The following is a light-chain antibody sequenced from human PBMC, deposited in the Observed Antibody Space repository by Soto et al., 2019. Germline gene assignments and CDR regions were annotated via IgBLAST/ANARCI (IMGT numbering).Light chain of an antibody. Sequence: QLVLTQSPSASASLGASVKLTCTLSSRHNTNAIAWHQQQPKKGPRFLMKVNSDGSHFKGDGIPDRFSGPSSGAERYLTISSLQSEDEADYYCQAWATGIHIFGGGTKLTVL. CDR3: QAWATGIHI. CDR1: SRHNTNA. CDR2: VNSDGSH. V-gene: IGLV4-69*01. J-gene: IGLJ2*01.